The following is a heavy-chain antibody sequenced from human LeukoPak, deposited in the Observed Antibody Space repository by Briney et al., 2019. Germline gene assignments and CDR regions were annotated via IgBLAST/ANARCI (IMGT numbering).Heavy chain of an antibody. Sequence: SETLSLTCTVSGGSISSTSYYWGWIRQPPGKGLEWIGGIYYSGSPYYNPSLKGRVTISVDTSKNHFSLTLSSVTAADTAVYYCARSSDYGGLGFFQHWGQGTLVTVSS. J-gene: IGHJ1*01. CDR2: IYYSGSP. D-gene: IGHD4-23*01. V-gene: IGHV4-39*07. CDR1: GGSISSTSYY. CDR3: ARSSDYGGLGFFQH.